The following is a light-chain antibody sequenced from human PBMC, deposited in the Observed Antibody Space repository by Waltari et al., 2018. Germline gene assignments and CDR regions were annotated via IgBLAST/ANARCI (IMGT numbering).Light chain of an antibody. V-gene: IGLV3-1*01. CDR3: QAWDSSTVV. CDR1: KLGDKY. J-gene: IGLJ2*01. Sequence: SYELTQPPSVSVSPGQTASITCSGDKLGDKYACWYQQTPGQSPVLVIYQASKRPSGIPERFSGSNSGNTATLTISGTQAMDEADYYCQAWDSSTVVFGGGTKLTVL. CDR2: QAS.